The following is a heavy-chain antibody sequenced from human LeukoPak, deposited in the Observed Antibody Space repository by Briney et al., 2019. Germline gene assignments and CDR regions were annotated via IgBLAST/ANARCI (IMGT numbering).Heavy chain of an antibody. V-gene: IGHV3-23*01. J-gene: IGHJ4*02. CDR2: ISDSGGRT. Sequence: PGGSLRLSCAVSGITLSNYGMSWVRQAPGKGLEWVAGISDSGGRTNYADSVKGRFTISRDNPKNTLYLQMNSLRAEDTAVNFCAKRGVVIRVILVGFHKEAYYFDSWGQGALVTVSS. D-gene: IGHD3-22*01. CDR1: GITLSNYG. CDR3: AKRGVVIRVILVGFHKEAYYFDS.